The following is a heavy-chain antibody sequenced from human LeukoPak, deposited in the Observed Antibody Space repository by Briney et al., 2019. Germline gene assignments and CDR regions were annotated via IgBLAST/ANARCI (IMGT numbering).Heavy chain of an antibody. Sequence: SETLSLTCAVYGGSFSGYYWSWIRQPPGKGLEWIGYIYYSGSTNYNPSLKSRVTISVDTSKNQFSLKLSSVTAADTAVYYCARALWTVTTGTKFDYWGQGTLVTVSS. J-gene: IGHJ4*02. CDR1: GGSFSGYY. V-gene: IGHV4-59*01. CDR3: ARALWTVTTGTKFDY. D-gene: IGHD4-17*01. CDR2: IYYSGST.